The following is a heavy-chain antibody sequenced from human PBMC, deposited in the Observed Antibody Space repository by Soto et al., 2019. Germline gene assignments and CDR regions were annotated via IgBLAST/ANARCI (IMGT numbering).Heavy chain of an antibody. J-gene: IGHJ6*02. Sequence: SETLSLTCTVSGGSISGSSYYWGWVRQPPGKGLEWIGSIFYSGSTFYNPSLESRVTISVDTSKNQFSLKLSSVIAADTAVYYCVGPDEKLFGPFYGLDVWGQGTSVTVSS. V-gene: IGHV4-39*01. CDR3: VGPDEKLFGPFYGLDV. D-gene: IGHD3-3*01. CDR1: GGSISGSSYY. CDR2: IFYSGST.